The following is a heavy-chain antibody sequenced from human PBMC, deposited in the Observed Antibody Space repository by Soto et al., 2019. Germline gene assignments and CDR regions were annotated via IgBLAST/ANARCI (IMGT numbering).Heavy chain of an antibody. Sequence: QLGGSLRLSCAASGFTFSSYAMHWVRQAPGKGLEWVAVISYDGSNKYYADSVKGRFTISRDNSKNTLYLQMNSLRAEDTAVYYCARDASMVRGVADDYWGQGTLVTVSS. V-gene: IGHV3-30-3*01. D-gene: IGHD3-10*01. J-gene: IGHJ4*02. CDR2: ISYDGSNK. CDR3: ARDASMVRGVADDY. CDR1: GFTFSSYA.